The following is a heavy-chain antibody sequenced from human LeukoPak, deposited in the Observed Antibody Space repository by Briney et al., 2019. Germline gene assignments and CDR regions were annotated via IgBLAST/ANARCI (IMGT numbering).Heavy chain of an antibody. D-gene: IGHD3-22*01. Sequence: GGSLRLSCAASGFTFSSYDMSWVRQAPGKGLEWVSASGGDGGSTYADSVKGRFTISRDNSKNMLYLQMNSLRAEDTAVYYCARSQGGTMSLRHFDLWGRGTLVTVSS. V-gene: IGHV3-23*01. CDR2: SGGDGGST. CDR3: ARSQGGTMSLRHFDL. CDR1: GFTFSSYD. J-gene: IGHJ2*01.